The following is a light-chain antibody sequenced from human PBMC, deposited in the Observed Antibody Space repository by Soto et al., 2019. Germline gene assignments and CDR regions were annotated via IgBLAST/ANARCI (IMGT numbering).Light chain of an antibody. CDR1: SSDIGADDF. J-gene: IGLJ2*01. CDR3: SSYRKTTFPHVV. V-gene: IGLV2-14*01. CDR2: EVT. Sequence: QSVLTQPASVSGSPGQSITISCTGTSSDIGADDFVSWYQHHPDKTPKLIIFEVTYRPTGISHRFSASKSGNTASLTISGLEAEDEALYDCSSYRKTTFPHVVFGGGTKLTVL.